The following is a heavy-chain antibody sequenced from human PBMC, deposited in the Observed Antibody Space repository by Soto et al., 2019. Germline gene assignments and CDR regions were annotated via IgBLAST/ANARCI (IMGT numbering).Heavy chain of an antibody. CDR1: GGTFSSYA. V-gene: IGHV1-69*13. D-gene: IGHD2-2*01. J-gene: IGHJ6*02. CDR2: IIPIFDTT. CDR3: AKHDCISSSCYYYYYYTMDV. Sequence: SVKVSCKASGGTFSSYAISWVRQAPGQGLEWMGGIIPIFDTTNYAQKFQGRVTITADESTSTAYMELSSLRSEDTAVYYCAKHDCISSSCYYYYYYTMDVWGQGTTVTVSS.